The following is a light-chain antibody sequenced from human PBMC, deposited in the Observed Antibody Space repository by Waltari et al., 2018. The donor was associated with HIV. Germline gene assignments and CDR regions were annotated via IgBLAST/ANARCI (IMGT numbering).Light chain of an antibody. Sequence: EIVLTQSPATLSLSPGERATLSCRASQSVSSYLAWYQQKPGQAPRLLIYGASSRATGIPDRFSGSGSGTDFTLTISRLEPEDFAVYYCQQHGSSPWTFGQGTKVEIK. CDR3: QQHGSSPWT. CDR1: QSVSSY. J-gene: IGKJ1*01. V-gene: IGKV3-20*01. CDR2: GAS.